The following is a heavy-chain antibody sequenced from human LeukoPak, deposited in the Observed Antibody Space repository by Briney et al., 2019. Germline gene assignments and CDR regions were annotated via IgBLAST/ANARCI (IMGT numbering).Heavy chain of an antibody. V-gene: IGHV3-30*14. CDR1: GFTFSTYT. Sequence: GGSLRLSCVASGFTFSTYTFHWVRQAPGKGLEWLAVISYDGSSKFYADSVKGRFTISRDNFKNTLYLQMSSLRAEDTAVYYCVKDQDAFDIWGQGTMVTVSS. CDR2: ISYDGSSK. CDR3: VKDQDAFDI. J-gene: IGHJ3*02.